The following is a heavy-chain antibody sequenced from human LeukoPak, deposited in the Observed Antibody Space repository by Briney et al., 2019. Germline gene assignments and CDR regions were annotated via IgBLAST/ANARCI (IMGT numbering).Heavy chain of an antibody. D-gene: IGHD3/OR15-3a*01. CDR2: ISSSSSQI. Sequence: PGGSLRLSCAASGFTFSRYSMTWVRQAPGKGLEWVSSISSSSSQIYYADSVKGRFTVSRDNTKNSLYLHMTSLRAEDTSVFYCARDRRGAKWTYYFDYWGQGALVTVSS. CDR3: ARDRRGAKWTYYFDY. V-gene: IGHV3-21*06. J-gene: IGHJ4*02. CDR1: GFTFSRYS.